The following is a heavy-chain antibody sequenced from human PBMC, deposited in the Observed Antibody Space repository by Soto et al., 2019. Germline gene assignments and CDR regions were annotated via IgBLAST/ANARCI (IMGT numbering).Heavy chain of an antibody. CDR3: ARLLLIDPLYPLSPED. CDR1: GGSISSSSYY. J-gene: IGHJ4*02. V-gene: IGHV4-39*01. Sequence: SETLSLTCTVSGGSISSSSYYWGWIRQPPGKGLEWIGSIYYSGSTYYNPSLKSRVTISVDTSKNQFSLKLSSVTAADTAVYYCARLLLIDPLYPLSPEDWGQGTLVTVSS. CDR2: IYYSGST. D-gene: IGHD2-2*01.